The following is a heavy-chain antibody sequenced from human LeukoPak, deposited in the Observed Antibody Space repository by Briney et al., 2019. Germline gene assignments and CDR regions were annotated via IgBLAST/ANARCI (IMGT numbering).Heavy chain of an antibody. V-gene: IGHV3-72*01. CDR2: IRNKAKSYTT. D-gene: IGHD2-2*01. CDR3: AKDISVGIVAEPVAMVSPLDV. J-gene: IGHJ3*01. Sequence: GGSLRLSCVASGFTFNDYYMDWVRQAPGKGLEWVARIRNKAKSYTTAYAASVKGRFTISRDESRNSLYLQMNSLRAEDTALYYCAKDISVGIVAEPVAMVSPLDVWGQGTMVTVSS. CDR1: GFTFNDYY.